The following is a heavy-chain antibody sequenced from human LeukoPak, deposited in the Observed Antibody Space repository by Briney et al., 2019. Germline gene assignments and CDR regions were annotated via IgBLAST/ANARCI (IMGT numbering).Heavy chain of an antibody. CDR3: AREVPYDTSNYYQPFDY. Sequence: ASVKVSCKASGYTFTSYDINWVRQATGQGLEWMGWMNPNSGNTGYAQKFQGRVTMTRNTSISTAYMELSRLRSDDTAVYYCAREVPYDTSNYYQPFDYWGQGTLVTVSS. V-gene: IGHV1-8*01. CDR2: MNPNSGNT. J-gene: IGHJ4*02. CDR1: GYTFTSYD. D-gene: IGHD3-22*01.